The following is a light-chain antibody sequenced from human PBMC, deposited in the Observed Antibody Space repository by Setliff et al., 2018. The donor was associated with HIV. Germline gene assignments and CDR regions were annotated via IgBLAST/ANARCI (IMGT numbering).Light chain of an antibody. CDR3: CSYAGSSTYV. J-gene: IGLJ1*01. Sequence: QSVLAQPRSVSGSPGQSVTFSCTGSSSDVGAYNYVSWYQQHPGRAPKLIIYDVRKRPSGVPDRFSGSKSGDTASLTISGLQSEDEADYYCCSYAGSSTYVFGTGTKGTVL. CDR2: DVR. V-gene: IGLV2-11*01. CDR1: SSDVGAYNY.